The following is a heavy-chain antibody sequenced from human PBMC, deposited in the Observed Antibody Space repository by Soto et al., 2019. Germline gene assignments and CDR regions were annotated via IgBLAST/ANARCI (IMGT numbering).Heavy chain of an antibody. Sequence: QVQLVQSGAEVKKPGASVKVSCKASGDTFTDYYIHWVRQAPGQGLEWMGTVNPSGGHTTYAQHLRGRVPTSGDPAPSPLPLELTRLTSDNTAAYYGARGRHVVVVTAAFDDWGQGTLVTVSS. CDR3: ARGRHVVVVTAAFDD. CDR1: GDTFTDYY. CDR2: VNPSGGHT. J-gene: IGHJ4*02. V-gene: IGHV1-46*01. D-gene: IGHD2-21*02.